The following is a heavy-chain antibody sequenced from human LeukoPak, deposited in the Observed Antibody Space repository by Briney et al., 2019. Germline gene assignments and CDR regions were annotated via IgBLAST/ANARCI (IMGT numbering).Heavy chain of an antibody. D-gene: IGHD2-2*01. CDR2: ISSSSSYI. J-gene: IGHJ4*02. V-gene: IGHV3-21*01. CDR3: ASTNPQDIVVVPADDYYFDY. CDR1: GFAFSTYG. Sequence: GGSLRLSCTASGFAFSTYGMNWVRQAPGKGLEWVSSISSSSSYIYYADSVKGRFTISRDNAKNSLYLQMNSLRAEDTAVYYCASTNPQDIVVVPADDYYFDYWGQGTLVTVSS.